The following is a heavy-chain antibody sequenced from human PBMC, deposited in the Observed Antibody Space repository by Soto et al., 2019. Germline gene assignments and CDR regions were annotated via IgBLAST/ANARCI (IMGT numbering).Heavy chain of an antibody. CDR1: GFTFSDYY. V-gene: IGHV3-11*01. CDR3: AKEGRLRYFDWLLSYYFDY. Sequence: TGGSLRLSCAASGFTFSDYYMSWIRQAPGKGLEWVSYISSSGSTIYYADSVKGRFTISRDNAKNSLYLQMNSLRAEDTAVYYCAKEGRLRYFDWLLSYYFDYWGQGTLVTVSS. J-gene: IGHJ4*02. D-gene: IGHD3-9*01. CDR2: ISSSGSTI.